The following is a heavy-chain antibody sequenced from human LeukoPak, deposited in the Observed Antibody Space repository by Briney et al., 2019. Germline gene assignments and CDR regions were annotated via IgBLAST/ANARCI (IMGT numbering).Heavy chain of an antibody. V-gene: IGHV1-2*02. Sequence: ASVNVSCKTSGYTFTGNFMHWARQAPGQGPEWMGWINPNNGDTNYAQKFQGRVTITRVTSITTAYMELSSLRSDDTAVYYCARTRGTHISMAYLDSWGQGTLVTVSS. CDR3: ARTRGTHISMAYLDS. CDR2: INPNNGDT. CDR1: GYTFTGNF. J-gene: IGHJ4*02. D-gene: IGHD2/OR15-2a*01.